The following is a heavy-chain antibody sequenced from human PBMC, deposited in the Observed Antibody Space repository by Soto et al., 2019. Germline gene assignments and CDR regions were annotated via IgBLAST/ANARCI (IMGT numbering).Heavy chain of an antibody. D-gene: IGHD4-4*01. J-gene: IGHJ6*02. CDR2: INPGDSDT. V-gene: IGHV5-51*01. CDR1: GFSFSKYK. CDR3: GTSYSESYYYYYGMDV. Sequence: PGESLKISCEGSGFSFSKYKIGWVRQMPGKGLEWMGIINPGDSDTRYSPSFQGQVTISADKSISTAYLQWSTLKASDTATYYCGTSYSESYYYYYGMDVWGQGTTVTVSS.